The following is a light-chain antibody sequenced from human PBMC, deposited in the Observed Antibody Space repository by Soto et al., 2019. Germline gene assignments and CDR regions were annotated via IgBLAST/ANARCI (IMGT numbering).Light chain of an antibody. V-gene: IGKV1-5*01. J-gene: IGKJ1*01. CDR2: DAS. CDR3: QQYNSYSRT. CDR1: QSVGSW. Sequence: DLQMTQSPSTLSASVGDRVTITCRASQSVGSWLAWYQQKPGKAPILLIYDASTLETGVPSRFSGSGSGTEFTLAISSLQPDDFATYYCQQYNSYSRTFGQGTKVDIK.